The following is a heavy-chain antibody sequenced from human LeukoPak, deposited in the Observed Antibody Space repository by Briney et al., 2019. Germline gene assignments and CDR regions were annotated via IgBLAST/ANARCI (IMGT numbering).Heavy chain of an antibody. CDR1: GFTFSSYG. Sequence: PGGSLRLSCAASGFTFSSYGIHWVRQAPGKGLEWVAIIWYDGSDKYFADSVKGRFTISRDNSKNTLYLQMNSLRAEDTAVYYCARDVSYGVDVWGQGTTVAVSS. V-gene: IGHV3-33*08. CDR2: IWYDGSDK. J-gene: IGHJ6*02. CDR3: ARDVSYGVDV.